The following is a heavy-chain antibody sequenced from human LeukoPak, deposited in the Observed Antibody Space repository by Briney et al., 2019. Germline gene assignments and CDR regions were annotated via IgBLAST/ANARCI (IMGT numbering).Heavy chain of an antibody. CDR1: GFTFSSYS. Sequence: PRGSLRLSCSASGFTFSSYSMNWVRQAPGKGLEYVSAISTDGGSPYYANSVKGGFTISRDNSKNTLYLQMGSLRAEDMAVYYCARDFDEAIAARYHYWGQGTLVTVSP. V-gene: IGHV3-64*01. CDR3: ARDFDEAIAARYHY. J-gene: IGHJ4*02. D-gene: IGHD6-6*01. CDR2: ISTDGGSP.